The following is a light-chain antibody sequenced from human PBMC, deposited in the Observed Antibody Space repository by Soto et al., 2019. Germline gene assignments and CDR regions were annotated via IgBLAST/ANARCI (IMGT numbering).Light chain of an antibody. CDR1: QSVSSY. CDR2: DAS. V-gene: IGKV3-11*01. J-gene: IGKJ3*01. Sequence: IVLTQSPATLSLSPGERATLSCRASQSVSSYLAWYQQKPGQAPRLLIYDASNRATGIPARFSGSGSGTDFTLTISSLEPEDFAVYYCQQRSNWPPEVTFGPGTKV. CDR3: QQRSNWPPEVT.